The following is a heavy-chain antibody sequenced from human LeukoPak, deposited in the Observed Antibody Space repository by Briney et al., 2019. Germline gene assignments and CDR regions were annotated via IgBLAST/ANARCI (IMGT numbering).Heavy chain of an antibody. CDR3: ARYRYYYGSGSYRAACYMDV. CDR1: GDSISTYY. J-gene: IGHJ6*03. CDR2: ISASVYT. D-gene: IGHD3-10*01. V-gene: IGHV4-4*09. Sequence: SETLSLTCTVSGDSISTYYWSWIRQPPGKGLEWIGYISASVYTNYNPSLKSRVTISVDTSKNQFSLKLSSVTAADTAVYYCARYRYYYGSGSYRAACYMDVWGKGTTVTVSS.